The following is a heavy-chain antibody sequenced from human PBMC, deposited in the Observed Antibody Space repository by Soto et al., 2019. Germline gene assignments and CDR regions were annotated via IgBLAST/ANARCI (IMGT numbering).Heavy chain of an antibody. CDR2: ISYDGNNK. D-gene: IGHD2-15*01. CDR1: GFTFSSYA. V-gene: IGHV3-30-3*01. J-gene: IGHJ6*02. Sequence: QVQLVESGGGVVQPGRSQRLSCAASGFTFSSYAMYWVRQAPGKGLEWVAVISYDGNNKYYADSVKGRFTISRDKSKKTLYLQLNSLRAEDTAVYYCARAGCDGGSCYTLVGLRYGMDVWGQGTTVTVSS. CDR3: ARAGCDGGSCYTLVGLRYGMDV.